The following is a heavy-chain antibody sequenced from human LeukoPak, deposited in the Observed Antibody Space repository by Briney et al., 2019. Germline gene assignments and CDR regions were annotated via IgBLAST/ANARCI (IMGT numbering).Heavy chain of an antibody. J-gene: IGHJ6*03. CDR2: INHSGST. D-gene: IGHD3-22*01. V-gene: IGHV4-34*01. CDR3: ARGVTMIVVPKWFLVSAYMDV. Sequence: SETLSLTCAVYGGSFSDYYWSWIRQPPGKGLEWIGEINHSGSTNYNPSLKSRVTISVDTSKNQFSLKLSSVTAADTAVYYCARGVTMIVVPKWFLVSAYMDVWGKGTTVTVSS. CDR1: GGSFSDYY.